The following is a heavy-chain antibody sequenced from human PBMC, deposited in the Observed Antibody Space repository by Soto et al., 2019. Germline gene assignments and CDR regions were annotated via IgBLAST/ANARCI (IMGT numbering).Heavy chain of an antibody. CDR1: GGSISSSSYY. J-gene: IGHJ3*02. D-gene: IGHD3-10*01. V-gene: IGHV4-39*01. CDR2: IYYSGST. CDR3: AKGGSGSYSNAFDI. Sequence: QLQLQESGPGLVKPSETLSLTCTVSGGSISSSSYYWGWIRQPPGKGLEWIGSIYYSGSTYYNPSLKSRGPIPVDTSKNQFSLKLSSVTAADTAVYYCAKGGSGSYSNAFDIWGQGTMVTVSS.